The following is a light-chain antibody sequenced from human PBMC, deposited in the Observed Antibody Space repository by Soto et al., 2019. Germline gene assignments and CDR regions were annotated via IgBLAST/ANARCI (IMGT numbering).Light chain of an antibody. Sequence: EVVLTQSPASLSLSPGERATLSCRASENVRTFVDWYQQKPGQAPRLLIYGASNRATGIPARFSGSGSGTDFTLTISNLEPEDFAVYYCQQYGSSGTFGQGTKGDIK. J-gene: IGKJ1*01. CDR3: QQYGSSGT. V-gene: IGKV3-11*01. CDR2: GAS. CDR1: ENVRTF.